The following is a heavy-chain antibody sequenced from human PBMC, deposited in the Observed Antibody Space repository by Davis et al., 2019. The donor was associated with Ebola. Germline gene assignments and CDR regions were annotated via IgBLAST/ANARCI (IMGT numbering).Heavy chain of an antibody. CDR2: INHSGST. J-gene: IGHJ6*02. D-gene: IGHD3-22*01. CDR3: ARGLYYYDSSGYAYYYYGMDV. CDR1: GGSFSGYY. Sequence: PSETLSLTCAVYGGSFSGYYWSWIRQPPGKGLEWIGEINHSGSTNYNPSLKSRVTISVDTSKNQFSLKLSSVTAADTAVYYCARGLYYYDSSGYAYYYYGMDVWGQGTTVTVSS. V-gene: IGHV4-34*01.